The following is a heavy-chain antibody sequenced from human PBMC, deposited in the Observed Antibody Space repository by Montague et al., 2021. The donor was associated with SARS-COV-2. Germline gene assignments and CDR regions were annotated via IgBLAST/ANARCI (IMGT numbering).Heavy chain of an antibody. D-gene: IGHD6-13*01. Sequence: SETLSLTCTVSGGSISSSSYYWGWIRQPPGKGLEWIGSIYYSGSTYYNPSLKSRVTISVDTSKNQFSLKLSSVTAADTAVYYCARKEMKYSSIWSTGGNWLDPWGRGTLVTVSS. CDR1: GGSISSSSYY. V-gene: IGHV4-39*01. CDR2: IYYSGST. J-gene: IGHJ5*02. CDR3: ARKEMKYSSIWSTGGNWLDP.